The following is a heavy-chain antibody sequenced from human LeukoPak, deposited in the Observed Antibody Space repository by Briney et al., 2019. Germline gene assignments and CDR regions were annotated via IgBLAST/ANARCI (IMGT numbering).Heavy chain of an antibody. D-gene: IGHD6-13*01. CDR3: TRRAAALDAFDI. J-gene: IGHJ3*02. Sequence: GGSLRLSCAVSGFTFNNYWMTWVRQAPGKGLEWVASIRDDGSAKYYMDSVKGRFSISRDDAKNTLYLQMNSLRAEDTAVYYCTRRAAALDAFDIWGQGTMVTVSS. CDR1: GFTFNNYW. CDR2: IRDDGSAK. V-gene: IGHV3-7*01.